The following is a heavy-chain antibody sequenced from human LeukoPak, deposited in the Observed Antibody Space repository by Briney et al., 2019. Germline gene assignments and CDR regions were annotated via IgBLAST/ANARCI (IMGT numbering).Heavy chain of an antibody. Sequence: ASVKVSCKASGYAFTSYGISWVRQAPGQGLEWMGWISAYNGNTNYAQKLQGRVTMTTDTSASTAYMELRSLRSDDTAVYYCAREKYSSGWGPIGWYCGMDVWGQGTTVTVSS. V-gene: IGHV1-18*01. J-gene: IGHJ6*02. CDR3: AREKYSSGWGPIGWYCGMDV. CDR2: ISAYNGNT. D-gene: IGHD6-19*01. CDR1: GYAFTSYG.